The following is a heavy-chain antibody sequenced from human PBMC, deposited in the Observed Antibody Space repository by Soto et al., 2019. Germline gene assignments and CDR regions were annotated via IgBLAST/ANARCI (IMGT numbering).Heavy chain of an antibody. CDR1: GGSVSSGSYY. CDR3: ARGSGPNDAFDI. Sequence: QVQLQESGPGLVKPSETLSLTCTVSGGSVSSGSYYWSWIRQPPGKGLEWIGYIYYRGSTNYNPSLKSRVTKSVDTSKNQFSLQLSSVTAADTAVYYCARGSGPNDAFDIWGQGTMVPVSS. D-gene: IGHD2-15*01. V-gene: IGHV4-61*01. CDR2: IYYRGST. J-gene: IGHJ3*02.